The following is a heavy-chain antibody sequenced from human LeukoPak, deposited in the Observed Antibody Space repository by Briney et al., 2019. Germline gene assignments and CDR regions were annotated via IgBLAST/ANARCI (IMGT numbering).Heavy chain of an antibody. CDR1: GGSVSSGSFQ. Sequence: SETLSLTCTVSGGSVSSGSFQWSWIRQPPGKGLEWIGFIYNSGSTKYNPSLMSRVTMSLDTSKNQFSLKLSSVTAADTAVYYCARAAIAVAGPFDYWGQGTLVTVSS. CDR2: IYNSGST. J-gene: IGHJ4*02. D-gene: IGHD6-19*01. CDR3: ARAAIAVAGPFDY. V-gene: IGHV4-61*01.